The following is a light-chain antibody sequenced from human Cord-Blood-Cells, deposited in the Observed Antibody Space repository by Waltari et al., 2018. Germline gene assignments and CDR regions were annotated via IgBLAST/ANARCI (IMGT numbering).Light chain of an antibody. V-gene: IGKV1-8*01. Sequence: IRMIQSPFSLSASTGAQVSITCRARQGISSYLAWYQQQPGKAPKLLIYAASTLQSGVPSRFSGSGSGTDFTLTISCLQSEDFATYYCQQYYSYPPSFGQGTKVEIK. CDR1: QGISSY. J-gene: IGKJ1*01. CDR3: QQYYSYPPS. CDR2: AAS.